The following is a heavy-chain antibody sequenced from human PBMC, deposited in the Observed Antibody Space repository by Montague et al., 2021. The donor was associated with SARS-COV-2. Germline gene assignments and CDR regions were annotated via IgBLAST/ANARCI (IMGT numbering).Heavy chain of an antibody. Sequence: SETLSLTCTVSGGSISSYYWSWIRQPPGKGLEWIGYIYYSGSTNYNPSLKSRVTISVDTSKNQFSLKLSSVTAADTAVYYCARQKRRITIFGVVIPPVLPWFDPWGQGTLVTVSS. V-gene: IGHV4-59*08. J-gene: IGHJ5*02. CDR1: GGSISSYY. D-gene: IGHD3-3*01. CDR3: ARQKRRITIFGVVIPPVLPWFDP. CDR2: IYYSGST.